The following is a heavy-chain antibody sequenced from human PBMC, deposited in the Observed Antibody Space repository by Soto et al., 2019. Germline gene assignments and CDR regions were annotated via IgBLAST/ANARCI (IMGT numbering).Heavy chain of an antibody. CDR1: GFTFSSYA. CDR3: ARDGGSYMDY. CDR2: ISYDGSKK. V-gene: IGHV3-30-3*01. D-gene: IGHD2-15*01. Sequence: QVQLVESGGGVVQPGRSLRLSCAATGFTFSSYAMHWVRQAPGKGLEWVAVISYDGSKKYYADSVKGRFTISRDNSKNTLYLQMNSLRAEDTAVYYCARDGGSYMDYWGQGTLVTVSS. J-gene: IGHJ4*02.